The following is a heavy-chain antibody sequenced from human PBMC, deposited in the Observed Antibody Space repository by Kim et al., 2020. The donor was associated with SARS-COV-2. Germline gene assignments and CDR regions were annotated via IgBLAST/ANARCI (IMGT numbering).Heavy chain of an antibody. V-gene: IGHV3-30*02. CDR3: AKAPYGSGSYYFDY. J-gene: IGHJ4*02. D-gene: IGHD3-10*01. Sequence: ADSVKCRFTISRDNSKNTLYLQMNSLRAEDTAVYYCAKAPYGSGSYYFDYWGQGTLVTVSS.